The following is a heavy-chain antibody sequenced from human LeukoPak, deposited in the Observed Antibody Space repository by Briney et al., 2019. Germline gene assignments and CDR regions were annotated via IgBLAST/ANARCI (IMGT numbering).Heavy chain of an antibody. CDR3: TRDRSTMVRGAHYFDY. Sequence: PGGSLRLSCAASGVTFCSYSMNWGRQAPRKGLEWGSSISSSSSYIYYADSVKGRFTISRDNAKNSLYLQMNSLRAEDTAVYYCTRDRSTMVRGAHYFDYWGQGTLVTVSS. V-gene: IGHV3-21*01. D-gene: IGHD3-10*01. J-gene: IGHJ4*02. CDR2: ISSSSSYI. CDR1: GVTFCSYS.